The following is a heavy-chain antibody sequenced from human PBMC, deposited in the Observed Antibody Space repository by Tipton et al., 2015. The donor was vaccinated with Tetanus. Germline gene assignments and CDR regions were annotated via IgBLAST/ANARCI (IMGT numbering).Heavy chain of an antibody. J-gene: IGHJ3*02. CDR1: GGSISTTSDY. V-gene: IGHV4-39*01. CDR3: ARHSLKLGMWAFDI. Sequence: TLSLTCTVSGGSISTTSDYWGWIRQPPGKGLGWIGSLYYSGTTYYNPSLKSRVTISVDTSKNHFALRLSSLTAADTAVYYCARHSLKLGMWAFDIWGRGTLVTVSS. CDR2: LYYSGTT. D-gene: IGHD7-27*01.